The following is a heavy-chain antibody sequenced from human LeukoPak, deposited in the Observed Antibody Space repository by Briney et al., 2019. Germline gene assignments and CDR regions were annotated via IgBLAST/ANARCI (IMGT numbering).Heavy chain of an antibody. Sequence: ASVKVSCKASGYTFTSYGISWVRQAPGQVLEWMGWISAYNGNTNYAQKLQGRVTMTTDTSTSTAYMELRSLRSDDTAVYYCARVPVLLWFGEPHSYFDYWGQGTLVTVSS. CDR2: ISAYNGNT. CDR3: ARVPVLLWFGEPHSYFDY. CDR1: GYTFTSYG. D-gene: IGHD3-10*01. V-gene: IGHV1-18*04. J-gene: IGHJ4*02.